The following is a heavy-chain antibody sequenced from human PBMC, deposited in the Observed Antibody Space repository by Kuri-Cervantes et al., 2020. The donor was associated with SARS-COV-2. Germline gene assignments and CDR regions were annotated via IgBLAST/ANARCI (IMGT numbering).Heavy chain of an antibody. J-gene: IGHJ4*02. V-gene: IGHV3-30*18. D-gene: IGHD1-26*01. Sequence: GSLRLSCAASGFNFSRTDMHWVRQAPGKGLEWVAVISYDGKKKKCIGSGKGRFTISRDNSQNTVYLRMTNLRSEDTAMYYCAKGSATSVWGQGTLVTVSS. CDR2: ISYDGKKK. CDR3: AKGSATSV. CDR1: GFNFSRTD.